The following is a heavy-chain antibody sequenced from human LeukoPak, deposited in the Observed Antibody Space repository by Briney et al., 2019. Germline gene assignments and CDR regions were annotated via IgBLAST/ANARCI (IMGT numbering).Heavy chain of an antibody. V-gene: IGHV3-33*01. D-gene: IGHD3-10*01. CDR3: ARDRAYYYYGMDV. Sequence: PGGSLRLSCAASGSTFSSYGMHWVRQAPGKGLEWVAVIWYDGSNKYYADSVKGRFTISRDNSKNTLYLQMNSLRAEDTAVYYCARDRAYYYYGMDVWGQGTTVTVSS. CDR1: GSTFSSYG. CDR2: IWYDGSNK. J-gene: IGHJ6*02.